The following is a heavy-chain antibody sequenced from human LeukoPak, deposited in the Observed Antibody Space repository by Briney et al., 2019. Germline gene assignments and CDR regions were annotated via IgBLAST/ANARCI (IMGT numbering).Heavy chain of an antibody. CDR3: ARDGSCSGGSCAMDGWFDP. CDR1: GYSFTSYG. J-gene: IGHJ5*02. CDR2: IGGYTGHT. Sequence: ASVKVSCKTSGYSFTSYGVTWVRQAPGQGLEWMGWIGGYTGHTNYVQKFQGRVTMTTDTSTSTAYMELRSLTSDDTAVYYGARDGSCSGGSCAMDGWFDPWGQGTLVTVSS. V-gene: IGHV1-18*01. D-gene: IGHD2-15*01.